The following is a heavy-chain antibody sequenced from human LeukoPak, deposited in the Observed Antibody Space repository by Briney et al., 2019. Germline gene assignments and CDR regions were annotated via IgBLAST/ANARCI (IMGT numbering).Heavy chain of an antibody. V-gene: IGHV3-21*01. CDR3: AREDFWSGYNWFDP. D-gene: IGHD3-3*01. CDR2: ISSSSSYI. Sequence: GGSLRLSCAASGFTFSSYSMNWVRQAPGKGLEWVSSISSSSSYIYYADSVKGRFTISRDNAKNSLYLQMNSLRAEDTAVYYCAREDFWSGYNWFDPWGQGTLVTVSS. CDR1: GFTFSSYS. J-gene: IGHJ5*02.